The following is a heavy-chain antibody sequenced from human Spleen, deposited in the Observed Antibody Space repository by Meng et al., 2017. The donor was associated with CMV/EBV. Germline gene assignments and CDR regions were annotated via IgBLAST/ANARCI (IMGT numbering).Heavy chain of an antibody. CDR1: GGSISSGDYY. Sequence: SETLSLTCTASGGSISSGDYYWSWIRQPPGKGLEWIGYIYYSGSTFYNSSLKSRVTISVDTSKNQFSLKLSSVTAADTAVYYCARWVTMLRGIIITPVWFDPWGQGTLVTVSS. V-gene: IGHV4-30-4*08. CDR3: ARWVTMLRGIIITPVWFDP. CDR2: IYYSGST. J-gene: IGHJ5*02. D-gene: IGHD3-10*01.